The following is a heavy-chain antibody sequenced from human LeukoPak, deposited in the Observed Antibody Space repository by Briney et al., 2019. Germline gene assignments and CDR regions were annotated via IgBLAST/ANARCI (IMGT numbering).Heavy chain of an antibody. D-gene: IGHD3-22*01. J-gene: IGHJ4*02. CDR1: GDSVSSNSAA. CDR3: TRDQDDSSGYYSYFDY. V-gene: IGHV6-1*01. CDR2: TYYRSKWYN. Sequence: SQTLSLTCAISGDSVSSNSAAWNWIRQSPSRGLEWLGRTYYRSKWYNDYAVSVKSRITMNPDTSKNQFSLQLNSVTPEDTAVYYCTRDQDDSSGYYSYFDYWGQGTLVTVSS.